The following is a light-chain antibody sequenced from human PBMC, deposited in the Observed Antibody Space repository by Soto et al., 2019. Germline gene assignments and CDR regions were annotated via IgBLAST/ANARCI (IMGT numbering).Light chain of an antibody. CDR3: AAWDDSLSDVV. CDR2: RNN. Sequence: QSVLTQPPSASRTPGQRVTISCSGSSSNIGSNYVYWYQQLPGTAPKLLIYRNNQRPSGVPDRFSGSKSGTSASLAISGLRSEDEADYYCAAWDDSLSDVVFGGGTKLTVL. CDR1: SSNIGSNY. V-gene: IGLV1-47*01. J-gene: IGLJ2*01.